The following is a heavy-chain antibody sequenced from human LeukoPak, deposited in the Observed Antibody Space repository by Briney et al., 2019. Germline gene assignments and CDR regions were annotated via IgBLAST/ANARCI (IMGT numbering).Heavy chain of an antibody. CDR3: ARGWYYYGSGSYYAEHEPTTEIDY. D-gene: IGHD3-10*01. J-gene: IGHJ4*02. Sequence: GESLKISCKGSGYSFTSYWIGWVRQMPGKGLEWMGIIYPGDSDTRYSPSFQGQVTISADKSISTAYLQWSSLKASDTAMYYCARGWYYYGSGSYYAEHEPTTEIDYWGQGTLVTVSS. V-gene: IGHV5-51*01. CDR2: IYPGDSDT. CDR1: GYSFTSYW.